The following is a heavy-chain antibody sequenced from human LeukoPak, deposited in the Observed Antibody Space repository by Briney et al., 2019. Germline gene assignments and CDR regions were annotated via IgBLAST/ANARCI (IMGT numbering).Heavy chain of an antibody. CDR2: IKSKTDGGTT. V-gene: IGHV3-15*01. Sequence: GGSLRLSCAASGFTVSSNYMSWVRQAPGKGLEWVGRIKSKTDGGTTDYAAPVKGRFTISRDDSKNTLYLQMNSLKTEDTAVYYCTTVDTAKTVDYWGQGTLVTVSS. D-gene: IGHD5-18*01. CDR1: GFTVSSNY. CDR3: TTVDTAKTVDY. J-gene: IGHJ4*02.